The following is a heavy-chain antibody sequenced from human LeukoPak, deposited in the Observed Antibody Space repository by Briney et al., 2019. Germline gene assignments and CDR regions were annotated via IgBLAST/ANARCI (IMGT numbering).Heavy chain of an antibody. Sequence: SETLSLTCSVSGYSISSGYYWGWIRQPPGKGLEWIGSIYHSGSTYYNPSLKSRVTISVDTSKNQFSLKLSSVTAADTAVYYCARDSRITMIVVAKNWFDPWGQGTLVTVSS. CDR2: IYHSGST. V-gene: IGHV4-38-2*02. J-gene: IGHJ5*02. D-gene: IGHD3-22*01. CDR3: ARDSRITMIVVAKNWFDP. CDR1: GYSISSGYY.